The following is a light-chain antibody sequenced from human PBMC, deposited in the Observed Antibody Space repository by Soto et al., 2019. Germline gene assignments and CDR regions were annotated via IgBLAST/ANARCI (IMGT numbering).Light chain of an antibody. J-gene: IGLJ1*01. CDR1: ASDVGGYNS. CDR3: CSYTTSTTYV. CDR2: DVR. V-gene: IGLV2-14*01. Sequence: QSVLAQPASVSWSPGQSITISCTGTASDVGGYNSVSWYQHHPGTAPKLLIYDVRYRPSGVSDRFSGSQSANTASLTISGLQTDDEAEYYCCSYTTSTTYVFGTGTKVTVL.